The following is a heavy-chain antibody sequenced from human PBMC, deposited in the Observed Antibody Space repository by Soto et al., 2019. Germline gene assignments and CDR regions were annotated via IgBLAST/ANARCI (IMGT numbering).Heavy chain of an antibody. CDR2: TYYRSKWHN. D-gene: IGHD2-21*01. CDR3: ARGEVVARSLFYGMDV. V-gene: IGHV6-1*01. J-gene: IGHJ6*02. CDR1: GDSVSSNSAA. Sequence: SQTLSLTCAISGDSVSSNSAAWNWIRQSPSRGLEWLGRTYYRSKWHNDYAVSVKSRITINPDTSKNQFSLQLNSVTPEDTAVYYCARGEVVARSLFYGMDVWGQGTTVTVSS.